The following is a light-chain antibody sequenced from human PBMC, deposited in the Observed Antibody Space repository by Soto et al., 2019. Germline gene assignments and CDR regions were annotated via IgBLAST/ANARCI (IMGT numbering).Light chain of an antibody. J-gene: IGKJ1*01. CDR1: QAISRY. Sequence: QLTQSPSSVSASVGDRVIVTCRATQAISRYLAWYQQKPGAAPKLLIYAATTLQRGVPSRFSGAASGPEFSLIISSLQPDDFATYYCQQYNSYWTFGQGTKVDI. V-gene: IGKV1-9*01. CDR3: QQYNSYWT. CDR2: AAT.